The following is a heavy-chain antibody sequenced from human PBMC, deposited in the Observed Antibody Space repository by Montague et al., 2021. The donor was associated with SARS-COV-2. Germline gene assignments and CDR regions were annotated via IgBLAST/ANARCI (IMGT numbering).Heavy chain of an antibody. D-gene: IGHD3-10*01. J-gene: IGHJ4*02. CDR2: IYWDDDK. CDR1: GFSLCTSGVG. V-gene: IGHV2-5*02. Sequence: PALVKPTQTLTLTCTFSGFSLCTSGVGVGWIRQPPGKALEWLALIYWDDDKRYSPSLKSRLTITKDTSKNQVVLTMTNMDPVDTATYYCAHRPPGVWFGELLVGAQGTLVTVSP. CDR3: AHRPPGVWFGELLV.